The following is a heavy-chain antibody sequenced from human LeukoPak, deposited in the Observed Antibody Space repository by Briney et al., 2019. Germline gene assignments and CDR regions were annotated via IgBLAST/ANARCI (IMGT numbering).Heavy chain of an antibody. Sequence: PGGSLRLSCAASGFTFSSYWMSWVRQAPGKGLEWVANIKQDGSEKYYVDSVKGRFTISRDNAKNSLFLQMNSLRAEDTAVYYCARVDCSSTSCHDFYYYGMDVWGQGTTVTVSS. CDR2: IKQDGSEK. V-gene: IGHV3-7*01. J-gene: IGHJ6*02. CDR1: GFTFSSYW. CDR3: ARVDCSSTSCHDFYYYGMDV. D-gene: IGHD2-2*01.